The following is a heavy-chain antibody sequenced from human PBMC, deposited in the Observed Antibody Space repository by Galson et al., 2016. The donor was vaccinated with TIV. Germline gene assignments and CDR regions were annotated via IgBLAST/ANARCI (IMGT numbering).Heavy chain of an antibody. CDR2: ISSSGRFV. CDR1: GFTFSAYA. Sequence: SLRLSCAAFGFTFSAYAMHWVRQAPGKGLEWVPTISSSGRFVYYADSLKGRLTISRDSATSSLHLQMNSLRAEDSGIYYCARVRGDGEYSYGAFVYWGQGTLVTVSS. D-gene: IGHD2/OR15-2a*01. CDR3: ARVRGDGEYSYGAFVY. J-gene: IGHJ4*02. V-gene: IGHV3-21*01.